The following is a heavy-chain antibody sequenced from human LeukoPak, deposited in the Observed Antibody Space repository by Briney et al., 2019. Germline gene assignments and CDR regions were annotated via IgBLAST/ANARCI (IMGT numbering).Heavy chain of an antibody. J-gene: IGHJ6*02. Sequence: PSGTLSLTCAVSGGSISSSNWWGWVRQPPGKGLEWIGEIYHSGSTNYNPSLKSRVTISVDKSKNQFSLKLSSVTAADTAVYYCARGSGYRAYYYYYGMDVWGQGTTVTVSS. CDR3: ARGSGYRAYYYYYGMDV. D-gene: IGHD5-12*01. CDR2: IYHSGST. CDR1: GGSISSSNW. V-gene: IGHV4-4*02.